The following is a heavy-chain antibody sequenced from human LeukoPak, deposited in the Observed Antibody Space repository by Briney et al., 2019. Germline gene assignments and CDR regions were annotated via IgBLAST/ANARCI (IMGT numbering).Heavy chain of an antibody. D-gene: IGHD6-6*01. CDR1: GFTFGSYS. Sequence: GGSLRLSCAASGFTFGSYSMNWVRQAPGKGLEWVSSISSSSSYIYYPDSMKGRFTISRDNAKNSLFLQMNSLRGEDTAVYYCARIPYSSSLTDAFDIWGQGTMVTVYS. V-gene: IGHV3-21*01. CDR2: ISSSSSYI. CDR3: ARIPYSSSLTDAFDI. J-gene: IGHJ3*02.